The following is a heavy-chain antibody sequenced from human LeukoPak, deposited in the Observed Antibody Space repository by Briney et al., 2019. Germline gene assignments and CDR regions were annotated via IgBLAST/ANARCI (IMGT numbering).Heavy chain of an antibody. D-gene: IGHD5-24*01. CDR3: ARGTEMATMGSWFDP. CDR2: ISGSGDNT. J-gene: IGHJ5*02. Sequence: GGSLRLSCAASGFTFSSHGMSWVRQAPGKGLEWVSTISGSGDNTYYADSVKGRFTISRDNAKNSLYLQMNSLRADDTAVYYCARGTEMATMGSWFDPWGQGTLVTVSS. CDR1: GFTFSSHG. V-gene: IGHV3-23*01.